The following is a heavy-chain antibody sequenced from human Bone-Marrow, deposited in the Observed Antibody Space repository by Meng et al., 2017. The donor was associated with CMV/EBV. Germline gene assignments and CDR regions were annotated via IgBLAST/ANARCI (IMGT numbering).Heavy chain of an antibody. V-gene: IGHV1-18*01. D-gene: IGHD3-22*01. Sequence: ASVKVSCKASGYTFTSYGISWVRQAPGQGLEWMGWISAYNGNTNYAQKLQGRVTMTTDTSTSTAYMELRSLRSDDTAVYYCARGGYYDSSGYYDVDYWGQGTLVTVSS. CDR1: GYTFTSYG. CDR3: ARGGYYDSSGYYDVDY. CDR2: ISAYNGNT. J-gene: IGHJ4*02.